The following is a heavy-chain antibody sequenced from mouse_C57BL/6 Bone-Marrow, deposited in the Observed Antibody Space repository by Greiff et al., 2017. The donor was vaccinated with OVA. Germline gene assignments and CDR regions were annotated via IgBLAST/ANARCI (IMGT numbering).Heavy chain of an antibody. CDR2: INPNNGGT. CDR1: GYTFTDYY. V-gene: IGHV1-26*01. CDR3: ARGTLLLFDY. D-gene: IGHD2-10*01. Sequence: VQLQQSGPELVKPGASVKISCKASGYTFTDYYMNWVKQSHGKSLEWIGDINPNNGGTSYNQKFKGKATLTVDKSSSTAYMELRSLTSEDSAVYYCARGTLLLFDYWGQGTTLTVSS. J-gene: IGHJ2*01.